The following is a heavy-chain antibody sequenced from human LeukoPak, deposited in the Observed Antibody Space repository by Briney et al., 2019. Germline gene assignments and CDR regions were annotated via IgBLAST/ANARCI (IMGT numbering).Heavy chain of an antibody. J-gene: IGHJ4*02. V-gene: IGHV3-7*01. D-gene: IGHD1-1*01. Sequence: WWSRRLSCEAYGFRFTNYWLTLVRQAPGKGLEWVANINQDGGTEYYVDSMKGRFTISRDNAKNLVYLQINSLRAEDTAVYFCARHTLWRFDYWGQGTLVTVSS. CDR1: GFRFTNYW. CDR2: INQDGGTE. CDR3: ARHTLWRFDY.